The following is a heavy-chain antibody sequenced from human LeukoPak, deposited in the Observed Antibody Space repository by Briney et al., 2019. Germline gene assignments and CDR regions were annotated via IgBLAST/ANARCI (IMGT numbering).Heavy chain of an antibody. CDR3: AREATASYYDGSGSHSSKDWFDS. D-gene: IGHD3-22*01. V-gene: IGHV1-69*05. CDR1: GGSFGHYP. J-gene: IGHJ5*01. CDR2: IIPFFVTT. Sequence: SVKVSCKASGGSFGHYPISWVRQAPGQGLKWMGGIIPFFVTTNYAQKLQGRLSITTDASASTVYMELSSLRSDDTAIYYCAREATASYYDGSGSHSSKDWFDSWGQGTLVTVSS.